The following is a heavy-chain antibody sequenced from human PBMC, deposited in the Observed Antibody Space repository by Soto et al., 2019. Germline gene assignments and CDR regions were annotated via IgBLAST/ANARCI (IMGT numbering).Heavy chain of an antibody. V-gene: IGHV4-34*01. CDR1: GGSFSGYY. D-gene: IGHD3-3*01. CDR3: ARGPRVSFGVVIPPIPFDY. J-gene: IGHJ4*02. Sequence: QVQLQQWGAGLLKPSETLSLTCAVYGGSFSGYYWSWIRQPPGKGLEWIGEINHSGSTNYNPSLKSRVTISVDTSKNQFSLKLSSVTAADTAVYYCARGPRVSFGVVIPPIPFDYWGQGTLVTVSS. CDR2: INHSGST.